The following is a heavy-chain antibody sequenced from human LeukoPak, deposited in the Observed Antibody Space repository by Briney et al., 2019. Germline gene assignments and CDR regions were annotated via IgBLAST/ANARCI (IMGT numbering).Heavy chain of an antibody. D-gene: IGHD2-8*02. Sequence: GGSLRLSCSASGFTSSTFAMIWVRQPPGKGLEWVSSIFPSGGEIHYADSVRGRFTISRDNSKSTLSLQMNSLRAEDTAIYYCATYRQVLLPFESWGQGTLVTVSS. V-gene: IGHV3-23*01. J-gene: IGHJ4*02. CDR2: IFPSGGEI. CDR1: GFTSSTFA. CDR3: ATYRQVLLPFES.